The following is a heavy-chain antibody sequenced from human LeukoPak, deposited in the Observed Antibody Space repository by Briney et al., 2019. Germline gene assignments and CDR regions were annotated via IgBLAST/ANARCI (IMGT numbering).Heavy chain of an antibody. Sequence: GGSLRLSCAVSGLTFRSFWMSWVRQAPGKGLEWVANINQDGSEKYFVDSVKGRFTISRDNSKNSLHLQMNTLRAEDTAVYYCARERDGRFFDYWGQGTLVTASS. CDR3: ARERDGRFFDY. J-gene: IGHJ4*02. D-gene: IGHD5-24*01. V-gene: IGHV3-7*01. CDR2: INQDGSEK. CDR1: GLTFRSFW.